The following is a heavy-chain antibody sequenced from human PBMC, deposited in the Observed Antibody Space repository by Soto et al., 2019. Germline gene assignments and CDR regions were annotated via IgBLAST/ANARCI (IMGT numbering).Heavy chain of an antibody. Sequence: PGESLKISCKGSGYSFTTFWIGWVRQTPGKGLEWMGIIYPDDSDTKYSSSFQGQVTISADKSSSTAYLQWSSLRASDTAIYYCVRVKDERLWPNWFDSWGQGTLVTVST. CDR2: IYPDDSDT. D-gene: IGHD3-16*01. CDR3: VRVKDERLWPNWFDS. V-gene: IGHV5-51*01. CDR1: GYSFTTFW. J-gene: IGHJ5*01.